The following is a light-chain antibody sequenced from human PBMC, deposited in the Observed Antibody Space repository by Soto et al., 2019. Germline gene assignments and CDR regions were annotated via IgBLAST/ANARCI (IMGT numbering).Light chain of an antibody. Sequence: DIQMTQSPSSLSASVGDRVTITCRASQSISSYLNWYQQKPGRAPGLLIFAASSLQSGVPSRFSCSGSGTDFTLTISSLQPEDFATYYCQQSYSTPYTFGQGTKLEIK. CDR1: QSISSY. CDR2: AAS. CDR3: QQSYSTPYT. V-gene: IGKV1-39*01. J-gene: IGKJ2*01.